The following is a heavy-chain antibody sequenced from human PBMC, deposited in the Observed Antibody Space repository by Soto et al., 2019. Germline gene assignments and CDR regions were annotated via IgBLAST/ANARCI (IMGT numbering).Heavy chain of an antibody. CDR1: GFTFSSSE. V-gene: IGHV3-48*03. Sequence: HPGGSLRLSCAASGFTFSSSEMNWVRQAPGKGLEWVSYISSGSGTIYYGDSVKGRFTISRDNAKNSLYLHMNSLRAEDTAVYYCAREDRNYACFDFWGQGTLVTVSS. D-gene: IGHD4-4*01. CDR3: AREDRNYACFDF. CDR2: ISSGSGTI. J-gene: IGHJ4*02.